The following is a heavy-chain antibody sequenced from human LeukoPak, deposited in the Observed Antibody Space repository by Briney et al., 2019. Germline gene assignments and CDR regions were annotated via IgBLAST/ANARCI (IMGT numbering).Heavy chain of an antibody. V-gene: IGHV3-9*01. CDR3: AILTDMAPPTGY. CDR2: ISWNSGSI. D-gene: IGHD5-18*01. Sequence: GGSLRLSCAASGFTFDDYAMHWVRQAPGKGLEWVSGISWNSGSIGYADSVKGRFTISRDNAKNSLYLQMNSLRAEDTALYYCAILTDMAPPTGYWGQGTLVTVSS. J-gene: IGHJ4*02. CDR1: GFTFDDYA.